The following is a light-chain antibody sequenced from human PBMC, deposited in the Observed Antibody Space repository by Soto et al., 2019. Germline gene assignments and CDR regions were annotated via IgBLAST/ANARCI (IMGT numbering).Light chain of an antibody. J-gene: IGLJ1*01. Sequence: QSVLTQPASVSGSPGQSITISCTGTSSDVGGYNYVSWYQQHPGKAPKLMIYDVSNRPSGVSNRFSGSKSDNTASLTISGLQAEDEADYYCSSYTSSSTSLYVFGTGTKLTVL. V-gene: IGLV2-14*01. CDR3: SSYTSSSTSLYV. CDR2: DVS. CDR1: SSDVGGYNY.